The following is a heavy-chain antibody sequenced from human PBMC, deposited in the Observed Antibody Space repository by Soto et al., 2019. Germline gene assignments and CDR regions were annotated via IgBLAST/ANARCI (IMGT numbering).Heavy chain of an antibody. CDR3: ARAHRTFNTFDY. CDR2: INAGNGNT. V-gene: IGHV1-3*01. CDR1: GYTFTSYA. J-gene: IGHJ4*02. Sequence: QVQLVQSGAEVKKPGASVKVSCKASGYTFTSYAMHWVRQAPGQRREWMGWINAGNGNTKYSQKFQGRVTITRDTSASTAYMELSSLRSEDTAVYYCARAHRTFNTFDYWGQGTLVTVSS.